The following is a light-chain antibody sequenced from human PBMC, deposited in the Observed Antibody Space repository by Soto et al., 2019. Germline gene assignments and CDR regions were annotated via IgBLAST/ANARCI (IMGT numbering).Light chain of an antibody. CDR3: HQRESWPRT. J-gene: IGKJ1*01. CDR2: LTT. Sequence: EILLTQSPSTLSSFPGDRVTLPCRASQGFNTRLAWYQHRPGQAPSLLIYLTTNRAAGIPARFSGSGSGTDFTLTISDVQPEDVAIYYCHQRESWPRTFGQGTIADIK. CDR1: QGFNTR. V-gene: IGKV3-11*01.